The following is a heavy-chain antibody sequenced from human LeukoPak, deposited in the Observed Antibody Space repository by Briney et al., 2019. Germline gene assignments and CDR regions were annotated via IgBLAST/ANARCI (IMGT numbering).Heavy chain of an antibody. V-gene: IGHV4-59*01. CDR3: ARVDPRDYYYYYYMEV. CDR2: IYYSGST. J-gene: IGHJ6*03. Sequence: SETLSLTCTVSGGFISSYYWSWIRQPPGKGLEWIGYIYYSGSTNYNPSLKSRVTISVDTSKNQFSLKLSSVTAADTAVYYCARVDPRDYYYYYYMEVWGKGTAVTVSS. CDR1: GGFISSYY.